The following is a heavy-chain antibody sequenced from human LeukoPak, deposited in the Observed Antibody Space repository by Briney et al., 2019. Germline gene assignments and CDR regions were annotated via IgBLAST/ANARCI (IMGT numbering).Heavy chain of an antibody. CDR3: ARGGYYYGMDV. J-gene: IGHJ6*02. Sequence: PGGSLRLSCAASGFTFSSNSMNWVRQAPGKGLEWVSYISSGSSTIYYADSVKGRFTISRENAKNSLYLQMNSLRAGDTAVYYCARGGYYYGMDVWGQGTTVTVSS. CDR1: GFTFSSNS. CDR2: ISSGSSTI. V-gene: IGHV3-48*01.